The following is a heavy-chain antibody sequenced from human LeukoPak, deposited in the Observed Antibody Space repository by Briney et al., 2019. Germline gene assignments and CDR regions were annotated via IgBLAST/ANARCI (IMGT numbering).Heavy chain of an antibody. CDR1: GGSIRSYY. J-gene: IGHJ4*02. CDR2: IYYSGST. D-gene: IGHD3-22*01. V-gene: IGHV4-59*08. Sequence: PSETLSLTCTVSGGSIRSYYWSWIRQPPGKGLEWIGYIYYSGSTNYNPSLKSRVTISVDTSKNQFSLKLSSVTAADTAVYYCARQDYYYDSSGYSPAFFDYWGQGTLVTVSS. CDR3: ARQDYYYDSSGYSPAFFDY.